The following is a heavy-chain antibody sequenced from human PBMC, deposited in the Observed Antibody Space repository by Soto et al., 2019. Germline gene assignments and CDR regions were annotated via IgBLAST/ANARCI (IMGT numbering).Heavy chain of an antibody. Sequence: ASGKVSCKVSGYTLPELSMHWVRQAPGKGLEWMGRINPDHGEANYAQKFQGRVTITADKSTSTAYMELSSLRSEDTAVYYCAVISDYSGLDVWGQGTTVTVSS. V-gene: IGHV1-24*01. D-gene: IGHD3-16*02. J-gene: IGHJ6*02. CDR3: AVISDYSGLDV. CDR2: INPDHGEA. CDR1: GYTLPELS.